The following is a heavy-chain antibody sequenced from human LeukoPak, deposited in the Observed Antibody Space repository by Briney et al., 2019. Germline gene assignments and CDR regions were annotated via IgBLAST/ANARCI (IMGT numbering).Heavy chain of an antibody. CDR1: GGSISSGSYS. J-gene: IGHJ5*02. V-gene: IGHV4-61*02. CDR3: ATSPVTTWWFDP. Sequence: PSETLSLTCTVSGGSISSGSYSWNWIRQPAGKGLEGIGRMYSSGTTNYIPSLKSRVTISVDTSKNQFSLKLSSVTASDTAVYYCATSPVTTWWFDPWGQGTLVTVSS. D-gene: IGHD4-17*01. CDR2: MYSSGTT.